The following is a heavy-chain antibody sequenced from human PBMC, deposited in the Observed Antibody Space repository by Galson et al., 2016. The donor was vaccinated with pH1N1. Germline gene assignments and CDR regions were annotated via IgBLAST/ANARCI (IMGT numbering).Heavy chain of an antibody. J-gene: IGHJ6*02. CDR2: ISGGSGTI. Sequence: SLRLSCAASGFTFSTYSMNWVRQAPGKALEWLSYISGGSGTIYYADSVKGRFTISRDTAKNSLYLQMNRLRAEDTAVYYCARVQIYSDSHYMDVRGQGTTVTVSS. CDR1: GFTFSTYS. V-gene: IGHV3-48*01. CDR3: ARVQIYSDSHYMDV. D-gene: IGHD3-22*01.